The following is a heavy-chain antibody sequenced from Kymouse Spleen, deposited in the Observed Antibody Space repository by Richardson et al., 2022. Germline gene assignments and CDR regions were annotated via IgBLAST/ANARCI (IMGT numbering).Heavy chain of an antibody. CDR1: GYTFTSYY. V-gene: IGHV1-46*03. D-gene: IGHD6-6*01. Sequence: QVQLVQSGAEVKKPGASVKVSCKASGYTFTSYYMHWVRQAPGQGLEWMGIINPSGGSTSYAQKFQGRVTMTRDTSTSTVYMELSSLRSEDTAVYYCAREEEIAARPGNWFDPWGQGTLVTVSS. CDR2: INPSGGST. CDR3: AREEEIAARPGNWFDP. J-gene: IGHJ5*02.